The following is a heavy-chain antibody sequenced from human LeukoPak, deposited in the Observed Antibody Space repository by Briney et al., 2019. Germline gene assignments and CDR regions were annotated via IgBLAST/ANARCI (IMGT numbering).Heavy chain of an antibody. Sequence: SETLSLTCVVSGYSISNDYYWGWIRQPPGKGLEWIGNIYHSGGSYYNPSLKSRVTILVDTSKNQFSLKLSSVTAADTAVYYCAKAGTAGIHHWFDPWGQGNLVTVSS. V-gene: IGHV4-38-2*01. CDR1: GYSISNDYY. CDR3: AKAGTAGIHHWFDP. D-gene: IGHD1-1*01. J-gene: IGHJ5*02. CDR2: IYHSGGS.